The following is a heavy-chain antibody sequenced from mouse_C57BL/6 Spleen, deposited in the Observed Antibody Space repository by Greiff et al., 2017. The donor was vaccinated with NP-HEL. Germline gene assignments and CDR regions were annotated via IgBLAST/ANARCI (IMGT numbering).Heavy chain of an antibody. CDR1: GFNIKNTY. D-gene: IGHD3-2*02. CDR2: IDPANGNT. CDR3: ALDSSGYVYYFDY. Sequence: EVQLQESVAELVRPGASVKLSCTASGFNIKNTYMHWVKQRPEQGLEWIGRIDPANGNTKYAPKFQGKATITADTSSNTAYLQLSSLTSEDTAIYYGALDSSGYVYYFDYWGQGTTLTVSS. V-gene: IGHV14-3*01. J-gene: IGHJ2*01.